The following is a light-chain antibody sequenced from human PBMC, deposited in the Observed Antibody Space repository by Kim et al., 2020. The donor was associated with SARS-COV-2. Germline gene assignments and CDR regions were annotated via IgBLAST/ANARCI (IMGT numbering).Light chain of an antibody. Sequence: AIRMTQSPTSFSASTGDRVTITCRANQAINSYLAWYQQKPGKAPKLLIYAASTLQSGVPSRFSGSGSGTDFTLTISCLQSEDFATYYCQQYYSYPYTFGQGTKLEI. CDR1: QAINSY. CDR3: QQYYSYPYT. V-gene: IGKV1-8*01. J-gene: IGKJ2*01. CDR2: AAS.